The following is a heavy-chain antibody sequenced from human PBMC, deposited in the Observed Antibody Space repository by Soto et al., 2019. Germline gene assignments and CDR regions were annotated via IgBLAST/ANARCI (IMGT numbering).Heavy chain of an antibody. CDR3: AREMYSSDYFVKWFEA. D-gene: IGHD6-19*01. J-gene: IGHJ5*02. CDR1: GFSFSSYA. Sequence: QVRLVESGGGVVQPGRSLRLSCTASGFSFSSYAMYWFRQPPGKGLEWVAVISHDGINKHYADSVKGRVTVSRDNSNHSLDLQLNSLRGEDTAMYCCAREMYSSDYFVKWFEAWGQGTLVTVSS. CDR2: ISHDGINK. V-gene: IGHV3-30-3*01.